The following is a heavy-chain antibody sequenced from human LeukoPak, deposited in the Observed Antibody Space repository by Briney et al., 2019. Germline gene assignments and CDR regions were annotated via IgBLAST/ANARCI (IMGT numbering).Heavy chain of an antibody. CDR3: ASSSRMDYFQH. Sequence: SETLSRTCTVSGGSISSYYWSWIRQPPGKGLEWNGYIYYSGSTNYNPSLKSRVTISVDTSKNQFSLKLSSVTAADTAVYYCASSSRMDYFQHWGQGTLVTVSS. J-gene: IGHJ1*01. D-gene: IGHD1-14*01. V-gene: IGHV4-59*01. CDR1: GGSISSYY. CDR2: IYYSGST.